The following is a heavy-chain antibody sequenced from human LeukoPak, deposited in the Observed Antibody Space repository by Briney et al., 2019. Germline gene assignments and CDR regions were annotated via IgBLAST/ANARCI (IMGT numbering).Heavy chain of an antibody. Sequence: PGGSLRLSCAASGFTFSSYAMSWVRQAPGKGLEWVSAISGSGGSTYYADSVKGRFTISRDNSKSTLYLRMNSLRAEDTALYYCVKHSSGSYYTVYFDYWGQGTLVTVSS. CDR2: ISGSGGST. CDR1: GFTFSSYA. J-gene: IGHJ4*02. D-gene: IGHD3-22*01. V-gene: IGHV3-23*01. CDR3: VKHSSGSYYTVYFDY.